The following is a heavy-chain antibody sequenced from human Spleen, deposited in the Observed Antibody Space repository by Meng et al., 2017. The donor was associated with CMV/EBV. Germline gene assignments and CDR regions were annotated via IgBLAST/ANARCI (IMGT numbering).Heavy chain of an antibody. CDR1: GYTFTSYG. V-gene: IGHV1-2*02. Sequence: QVQVVQAGAEVKKPGASVKVSCKASGYTFTSYGISWVRQAPGQGLEWMGWINPNSGGTNYAQKFQGRVTMTRDTSITTAYMELSRLTSDDTAVYYCARDNAGNSFEYWGQGTLVTVSS. J-gene: IGHJ4*02. D-gene: IGHD6-13*01. CDR3: ARDNAGNSFEY. CDR2: INPNSGGT.